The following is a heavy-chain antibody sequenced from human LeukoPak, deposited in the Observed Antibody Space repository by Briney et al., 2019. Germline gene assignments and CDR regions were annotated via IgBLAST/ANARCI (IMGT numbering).Heavy chain of an antibody. Sequence: PGGSLRLSCAASGFTFSSYAMSWVRQAPGKGLQWVAYISSRSESKYYAASVKGRFTISRDNARNSLYLQMNSLRDDDTAVYYCARVWQLGVWGQGTAVTVSS. J-gene: IGHJ6*02. CDR3: ARVWQLGV. CDR2: ISSRSESK. CDR1: GFTFSSYA. V-gene: IGHV3-48*02. D-gene: IGHD3-10*01.